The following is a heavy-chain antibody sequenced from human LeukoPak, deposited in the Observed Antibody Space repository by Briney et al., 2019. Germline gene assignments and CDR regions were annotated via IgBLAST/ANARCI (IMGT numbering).Heavy chain of an antibody. V-gene: IGHV1-2*02. D-gene: IGHD4-17*01. CDR3: ARGGYGDRIDY. Sequence: ASVKVSCKSSGYTFTAYYLHWVRQAPGQGLEWMGWINPNTGGTNYAQEFQGRVTMTRDTSISTAYMELSNLRSDDTAVYYCARGGYGDRIDYWGQGTLVSVSS. CDR1: GYTFTAYY. J-gene: IGHJ4*02. CDR2: INPNTGGT.